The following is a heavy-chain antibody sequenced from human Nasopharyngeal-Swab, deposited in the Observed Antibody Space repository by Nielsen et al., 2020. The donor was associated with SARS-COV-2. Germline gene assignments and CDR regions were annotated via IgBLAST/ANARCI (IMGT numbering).Heavy chain of an antibody. J-gene: IGHJ4*02. CDR3: ASGKGYYYGSGTFDY. D-gene: IGHD3-10*01. Sequence: GGSLRLPFAASGFPSSSYEMNWVRQAPAKGLEWVPYISSSGSTIYYADSVKARFTISRDNAKNSLYLKMNSLRAGDTAVYYCASGKGYYYGSGTFDYWGQGTLVTVSS. V-gene: IGHV3-48*03. CDR2: ISSSGSTI. CDR1: GFPSSSYE.